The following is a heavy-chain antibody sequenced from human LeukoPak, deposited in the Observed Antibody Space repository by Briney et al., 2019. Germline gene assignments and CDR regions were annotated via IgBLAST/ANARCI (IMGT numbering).Heavy chain of an antibody. CDR3: ARALTGYYSAYYYYGMDV. V-gene: IGHV3-23*01. CDR1: GFIFSNYG. D-gene: IGHD3-9*01. Sequence: PGGSLRLSCAASGFIFSNYGMNWVRQAPGKGLEWVAAISASGSATSYADSVRGRFTISRDNSKNTLYLQMNSLRAEDTAVYYCARALTGYYSAYYYYGMDVWGQGTTVTVSS. CDR2: ISASGSAT. J-gene: IGHJ6*02.